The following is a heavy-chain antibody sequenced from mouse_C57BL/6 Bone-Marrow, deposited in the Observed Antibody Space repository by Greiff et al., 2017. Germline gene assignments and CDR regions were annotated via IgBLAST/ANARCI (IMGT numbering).Heavy chain of an antibody. CDR2: IDPSDSET. CDR3: ARRSSGLYYYAMDD. CDR1: GYTFTSYW. V-gene: IGHV1-52*01. Sequence: QVQLQQPGAELVRPGSSVKLSCKASGYTFTSYWMHWVKQRPIQGLEWIGNIDPSDSETHYNQKFKDKATLTVDKSSSTAYMQLSSLTSEDSAVYYCARRSSGLYYYAMDDWGQGTSVTVSS. J-gene: IGHJ4*01. D-gene: IGHD3-2*02.